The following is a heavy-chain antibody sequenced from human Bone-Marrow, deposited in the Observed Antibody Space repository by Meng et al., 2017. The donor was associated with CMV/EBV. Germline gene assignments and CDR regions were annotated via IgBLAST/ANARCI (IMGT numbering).Heavy chain of an antibody. D-gene: IGHD1-1*01. J-gene: IGHJ3*01. Sequence: GESLKISCAASGFTFSSYSMNWVRQAPGKGLEWVSTISASGGSTYYADSVKGRFTISRDNAKKSLYLQMHSLRAEDTAVYYCARDSGTDDAFDVWGQGTMVTVSS. CDR2: ISASGGST. V-gene: IGHV3-21*01. CDR3: ARDSGTDDAFDV. CDR1: GFTFSSYS.